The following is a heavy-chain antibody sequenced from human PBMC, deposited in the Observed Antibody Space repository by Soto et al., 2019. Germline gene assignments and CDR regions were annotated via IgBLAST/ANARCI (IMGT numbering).Heavy chain of an antibody. J-gene: IGHJ6*02. V-gene: IGHV1-2*02. D-gene: IGHD1-26*01. Sequence: ASVKVSCKASGYSLRGNYIHWVRQTPGQGLEWMGWINPNSSGTVYAQKFQGRVTMTRDTSLTTVYMQLNRLTSDDSAGYYCARDLRGAGPDNYAMKVWGQGTTVIFSS. CDR1: GYSLRGNY. CDR3: ARDLRGAGPDNYAMKV. CDR2: INPNSSGT.